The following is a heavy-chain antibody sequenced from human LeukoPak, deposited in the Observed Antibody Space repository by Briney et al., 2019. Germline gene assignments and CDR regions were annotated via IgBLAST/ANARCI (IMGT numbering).Heavy chain of an antibody. D-gene: IGHD3-10*01. Sequence: SETLSLTCTVSGGSISSYYWRWIRQPPGKGLEWIGYIYYSGSTNYNPSLKSRVTISLDTSKNQFSLKLRSVTAADTAVYYCARATYYYGSGSLNFDYWGQGTLVPVSS. V-gene: IGHV4-59*01. CDR2: IYYSGST. J-gene: IGHJ4*02. CDR3: ARATYYYGSGSLNFDY. CDR1: GGSISSYY.